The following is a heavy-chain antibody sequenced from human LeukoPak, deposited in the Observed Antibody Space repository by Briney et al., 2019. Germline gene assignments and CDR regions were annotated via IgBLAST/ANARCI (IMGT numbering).Heavy chain of an antibody. CDR1: GFTFSNYW. Sequence: GGSLRLSCAASGFTFSNYWMHWVRQAPGKGLVWVSRINSDGSRTTYADSVKGRFTISRDNAKNTLYLQMNSLRAEDTAVYYCAKDRGIISDYWGQGTLVTVSS. J-gene: IGHJ4*02. CDR3: AKDRGIISDY. D-gene: IGHD3-10*01. V-gene: IGHV3-74*01. CDR2: INSDGSRT.